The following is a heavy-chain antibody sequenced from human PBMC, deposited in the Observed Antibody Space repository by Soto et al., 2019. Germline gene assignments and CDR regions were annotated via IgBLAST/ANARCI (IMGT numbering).Heavy chain of an antibody. CDR3: ARVRGYCSGGSCYSGLVFDY. CDR1: SGSISSSNW. Sequence: QVQLQESGPGLVKPSGTLSLTCAVSSGSISSSNWWSWVRQPPGKGLEWIGEIYHSGSTNYNPSLKSRVTTSVDKSKNQFSLKLSSVTAADTALYYCARVRGYCSGGSCYSGLVFDYWGQGTLVTVSS. CDR2: IYHSGST. V-gene: IGHV4-4*02. D-gene: IGHD2-15*01. J-gene: IGHJ4*02.